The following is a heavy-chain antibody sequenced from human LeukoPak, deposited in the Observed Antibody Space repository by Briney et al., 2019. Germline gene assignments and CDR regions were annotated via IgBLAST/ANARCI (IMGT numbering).Heavy chain of an antibody. CDR3: ARGPYSSGWFLAEYFQH. V-gene: IGHV1-46*01. D-gene: IGHD6-19*01. J-gene: IGHJ1*01. Sequence: KFQGRVTMTRDTSTSTVYMELSSLRSEDTAVYYCARGPYSSGWFLAEYFQHWGQGTLVTVSS.